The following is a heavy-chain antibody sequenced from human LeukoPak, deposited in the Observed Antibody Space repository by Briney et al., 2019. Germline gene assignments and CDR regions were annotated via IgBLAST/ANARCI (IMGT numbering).Heavy chain of an antibody. Sequence: GASVKVSRKASGYTFTAYYIHWVRQAPGEGLEWMGWINPNSGDTNYAQKFQGRVTLATDTSITTAYMEVTSLRSDDTAIYFCARDPFTRGNWFDPWGQGTLVTVSS. CDR1: GYTFTAYY. CDR3: ARDPFTRGNWFDP. V-gene: IGHV1-2*02. J-gene: IGHJ5*02. CDR2: INPNSGDT. D-gene: IGHD2/OR15-2a*01.